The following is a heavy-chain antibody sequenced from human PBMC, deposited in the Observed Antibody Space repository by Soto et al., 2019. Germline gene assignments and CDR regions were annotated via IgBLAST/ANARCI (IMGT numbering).Heavy chain of an antibody. CDR2: VYYSGHT. J-gene: IGHJ6*02. CDR3: ARDYYYDSRGYPGAYYYGMDV. CDR1: VGSIRSYY. D-gene: IGHD3-22*01. V-gene: IGHV4-59*01. Sequence: PSETLSLTCSVSVGSIRSYYWSWIRQPPGKGLEWIGHVYYSGHTKYSPSLKSRVTISADTSKSQFSLKLSSVTAADTAVYYCARDYYYDSRGYPGAYYYGMDVWGQGTTVTVSS.